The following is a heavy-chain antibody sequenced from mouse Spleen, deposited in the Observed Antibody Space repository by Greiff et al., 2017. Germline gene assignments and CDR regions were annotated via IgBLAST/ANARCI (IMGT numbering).Heavy chain of an antibody. CDR1: GYTFTSYW. Sequence: QVQLQQSGAELVKPGASVKLSCKASGYTFTSYWMQWVKQRPGQGLEWIGEIDPSDSYTNYNQKFKGKATLTVDTSSSTAYMQLSSLTSEDSAVYYCAFYGNYYYFDYWGQGTTLTVSS. CDR3: AFYGNYYYFDY. D-gene: IGHD2-1*01. CDR2: IDPSDSYT. J-gene: IGHJ2*01. V-gene: IGHV1-50*01.